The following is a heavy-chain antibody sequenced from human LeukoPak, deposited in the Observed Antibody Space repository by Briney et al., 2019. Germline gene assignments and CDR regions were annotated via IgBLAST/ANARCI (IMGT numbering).Heavy chain of an antibody. CDR1: GFTFSSYE. Sequence: GGSLRLSCAASGFTFSSYEMNWVRQAPGKGLEWVAVIWYDGSNKYYADSVKGRFTISRDNSKNTLYLQMNSLRAEDTAVYYCARGDTAMVLDYWGQGTLVTVSS. V-gene: IGHV3-33*08. CDR3: ARGDTAMVLDY. J-gene: IGHJ4*02. CDR2: IWYDGSNK. D-gene: IGHD5-18*01.